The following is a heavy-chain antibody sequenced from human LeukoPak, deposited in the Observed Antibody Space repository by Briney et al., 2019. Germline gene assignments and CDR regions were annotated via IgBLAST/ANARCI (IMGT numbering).Heavy chain of an antibody. CDR1: GFTFSGSA. J-gene: IGHJ6*03. V-gene: IGHV3-73*01. CDR2: ISRKANSYAT. CDR3: TRHGGNYVFYYYYMDV. D-gene: IGHD4-11*01. Sequence: GGSLRLSCAASGFTFSGSAMHGVRQASGKGVEWVGRISRKANSYATAYGASVKGSFTSARDDSTNTAYLQMNTLKTEDTAVYYCTRHGGNYVFYYYYMDVWGNGTTVTVSS.